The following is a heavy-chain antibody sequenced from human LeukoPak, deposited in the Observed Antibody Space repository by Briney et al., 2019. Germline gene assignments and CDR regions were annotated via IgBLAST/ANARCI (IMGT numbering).Heavy chain of an antibody. CDR1: GYIFSDYY. Sequence: ASVKVSCKASGYIFSDYYMHWVRQAPGQGLEWLGWINPKSGAADYAQQFRGRVTMTRDTSINTDYMEMKRVTSDDTAVYYCVRGAEAETSPLDFWGQGTLVIVS. CDR2: INPKSGAA. J-gene: IGHJ4*02. CDR3: VRGAEAETSPLDF. V-gene: IGHV1-2*02. D-gene: IGHD6-13*01.